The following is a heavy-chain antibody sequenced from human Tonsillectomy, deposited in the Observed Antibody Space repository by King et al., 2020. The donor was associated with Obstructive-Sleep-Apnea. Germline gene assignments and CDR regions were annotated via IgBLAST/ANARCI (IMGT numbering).Heavy chain of an antibody. D-gene: IGHD1-26*01. CDR1: GFTFSSYG. J-gene: IGHJ4*02. CDR2: IGYDGSKK. Sequence: VQLVESGGGVVQPGRSLRLSCAASGFTFSSYGMHWVRQAPGKGLEWGAFIGYDGSKKYYSDSVKGRFSISRDNSKNTLYLQMNSLRAEDTAVYYCARDLGESSLSGSLDYWGQGTLVTVSS. CDR3: ARDLGESSLSGSLDY. V-gene: IGHV3-33*01.